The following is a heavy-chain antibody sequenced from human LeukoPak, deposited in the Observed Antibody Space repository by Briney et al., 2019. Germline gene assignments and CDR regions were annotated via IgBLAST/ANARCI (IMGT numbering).Heavy chain of an antibody. CDR3: ARTRDYYDSSGYNY. Sequence: GRSLRLSCAASGFTFSSYAMHWVRQAPGKELEWVAVISYDGSNKYYADSVKGRFTISRDNSKNTLYLQMNSLRAEDTAVYYCARTRDYYDSSGYNYWGQGTLVTVSS. CDR2: ISYDGSNK. J-gene: IGHJ4*02. CDR1: GFTFSSYA. D-gene: IGHD3-22*01. V-gene: IGHV3-30-3*01.